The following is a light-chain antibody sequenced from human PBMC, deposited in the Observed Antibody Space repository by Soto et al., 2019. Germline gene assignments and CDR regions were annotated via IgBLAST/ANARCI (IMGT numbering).Light chain of an antibody. CDR3: NSYTSSTTVV. CDR2: DVT. Sequence: QSVLTQPASVSGSPGQSITICCTGTSSDVGGYNYVSWYQQHPGKAPKLMIYDVTNRPSGVSNRFSGSKSGNTASLTISGLQAEDEADYYCNSYTSSTTVVFGGGTKVTVL. CDR1: SSDVGGYNY. J-gene: IGLJ2*01. V-gene: IGLV2-14*01.